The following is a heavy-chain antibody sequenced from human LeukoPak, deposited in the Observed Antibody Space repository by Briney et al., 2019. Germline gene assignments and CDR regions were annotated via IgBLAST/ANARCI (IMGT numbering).Heavy chain of an antibody. J-gene: IGHJ2*01. Sequence: PSGTLSLTCAVSGGSISSSNWWSWVRQPPGKGLEWIGEIYHSGSTNYNPSLKSRVTISVDTSKNQFSLKLSSVTAAETAVYYCARGLYYYDSSGFYRNWYFDLWGRGTLVTVSS. V-gene: IGHV4-4*02. D-gene: IGHD3-22*01. CDR2: IYHSGST. CDR1: GGSISSSNW. CDR3: ARGLYYYDSSGFYRNWYFDL.